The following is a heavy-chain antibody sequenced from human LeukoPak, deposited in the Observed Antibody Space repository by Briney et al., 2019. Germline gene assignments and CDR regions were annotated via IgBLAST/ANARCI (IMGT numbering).Heavy chain of an antibody. Sequence: GGSLRLSCAASGFTFSSYGMHWVRQAPGKGLGWVSFIRYDGSNEYYADSVRGRFTISRDNSKNTLYLQMNSLRAEDTAVYYCAKSGYNRFDYWGQGTLVTVSS. CDR3: AKSGYNRFDY. J-gene: IGHJ4*02. CDR1: GFTFSSYG. V-gene: IGHV3-30*02. D-gene: IGHD5-24*01. CDR2: IRYDGSNE.